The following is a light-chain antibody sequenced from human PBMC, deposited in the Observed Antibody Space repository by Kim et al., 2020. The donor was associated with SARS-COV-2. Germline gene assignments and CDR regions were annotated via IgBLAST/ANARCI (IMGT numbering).Light chain of an antibody. CDR3: QQYGSSPLT. V-gene: IGKV3-20*01. Sequence: APRERSTRPCRASQSVSSSYLAWYQQKPGQAPRLLIYGASSRATGIPDRFSGSGSGTDFTLTISRLEPEDFAVYYCQQYGSSPLTFGGGTKVDIK. CDR1: QSVSSSY. CDR2: GAS. J-gene: IGKJ4*01.